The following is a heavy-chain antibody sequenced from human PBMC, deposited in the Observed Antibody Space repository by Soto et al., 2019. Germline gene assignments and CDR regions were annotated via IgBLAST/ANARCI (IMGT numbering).Heavy chain of an antibody. CDR3: ARQLTY. CDR1: GGSISSSY. V-gene: IGHV4-59*08. CDR2: IYDSGST. D-gene: IGHD6-13*01. J-gene: IGHJ4*02. Sequence: SETLSLTCTVSGGSISSSYWSWIRQPPGKGLEWIGYIYDSGSTYYNSSLKSRVTMSVDTSKNQFSLKLSSVTAADTAVYYCARQLTYWGQGTPVTVSS.